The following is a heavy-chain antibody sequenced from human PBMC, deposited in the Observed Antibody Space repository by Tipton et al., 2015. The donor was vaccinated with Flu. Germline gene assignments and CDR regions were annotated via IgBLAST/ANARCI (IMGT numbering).Heavy chain of an antibody. J-gene: IGHJ4*02. D-gene: IGHD3-10*02. V-gene: IGHV4-38-2*01. CDR1: GYSISSGYY. CDR3: ARHTGDSVRGVIDY. Sequence: TLSLTCAVSGYSISSGYYWGWVRQPPGKELEWIGTIYHSGSTYYNPSLKSRLTMSVDTSKNQFSLKLSSVTAADTAVYYCARHTGDSVRGVIDYWGQGTLVTVSS. CDR2: IYHSGST.